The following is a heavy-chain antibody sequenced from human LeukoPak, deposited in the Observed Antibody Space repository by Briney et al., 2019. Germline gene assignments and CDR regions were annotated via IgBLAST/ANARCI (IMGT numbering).Heavy chain of an antibody. D-gene: IGHD2-21*01. J-gene: IGHJ4*02. V-gene: IGHV4-59*01. Sequence: SETLSLTCTVSGGSISSYYWSWIRQPPGKGLEWLGYIYYSGSTNYNPSLKSRVTISVDTSKNQFSLKLSSVTAADTAVYYCARGCGGDCYSDSPFDYWGQGTLATVSS. CDR2: IYYSGST. CDR1: GGSISSYY. CDR3: ARGCGGDCYSDSPFDY.